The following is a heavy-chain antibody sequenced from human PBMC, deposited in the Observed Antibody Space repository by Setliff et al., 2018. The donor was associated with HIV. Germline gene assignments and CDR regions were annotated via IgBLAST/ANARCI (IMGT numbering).Heavy chain of an antibody. D-gene: IGHD6-19*01. CDR3: AKDGSGWSQH. V-gene: IGHV3-48*04. J-gene: IGHJ1*01. Sequence: GSLRLSCVVSGFTLSSYTMNWVRQAPGKGLEWVAYISSSSTSIYYADSVKGRFTISRDNAKSSLYLQMSGLKIEDMAVYYCAKDGSGWSQHWGQGTRVTVSS. CDR1: GFTLSSYT. CDR2: ISSSSTSI.